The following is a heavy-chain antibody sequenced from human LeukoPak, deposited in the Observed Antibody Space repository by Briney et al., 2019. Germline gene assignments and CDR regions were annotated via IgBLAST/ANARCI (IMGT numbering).Heavy chain of an antibody. V-gene: IGHV3-74*01. CDR1: GFTFSTYC. CDR3: VRDFRSADY. Sequence: GGSLRLSCAASGFTFSTYCMHWVRQAPGKGPMWVSRICPDGTVTNYADSVKARFIISRNNARNTVYLQMNSLRVEDTAVYYCVRDFRSADYWGQGTLVTVSS. J-gene: IGHJ4*02. CDR2: ICPDGTVT.